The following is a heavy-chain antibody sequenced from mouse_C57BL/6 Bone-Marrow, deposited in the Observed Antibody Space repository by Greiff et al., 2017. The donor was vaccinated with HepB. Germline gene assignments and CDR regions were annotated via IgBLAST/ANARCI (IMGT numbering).Heavy chain of an antibody. CDR1: GYTFTSYW. CDR3: AKREYYYGSSYWYFDV. CDR2: IHPNSGST. D-gene: IGHD1-1*01. J-gene: IGHJ1*03. Sequence: QVQLQQSGAELVKPGASVKLSCKASGYTFTSYWMHWVKQRPGQGLEWIGMIHPNSGSTNYNEKFKSKATLTVDKSSSTAYMQLSSLTSEDSAVYYCAKREYYYGSSYWYFDVWGTGTTVTVSS. V-gene: IGHV1-64*01.